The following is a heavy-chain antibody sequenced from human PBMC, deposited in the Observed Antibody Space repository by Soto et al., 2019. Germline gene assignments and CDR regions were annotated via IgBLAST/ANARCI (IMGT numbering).Heavy chain of an antibody. D-gene: IGHD3-10*01. CDR3: ARDLGGYYGSGSYYYYYGMDV. J-gene: IGHJ6*02. CDR1: GGSFSGYY. V-gene: IGHV4-34*01. CDR2: LNHSGST. Sequence: SETLSLTCAVYGGSFSGYYWSWIRQPPGKGLEWIGELNHSGSTNYNPSLKSRVTISVDTSKNQFSLKLSSVTAADTAVYYCARDLGGYYGSGSYYYYYGMDVWGQGTTVTVSS.